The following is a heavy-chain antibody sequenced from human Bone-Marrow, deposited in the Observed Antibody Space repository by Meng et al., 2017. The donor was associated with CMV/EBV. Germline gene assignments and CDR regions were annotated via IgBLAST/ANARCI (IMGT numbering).Heavy chain of an antibody. V-gene: IGHV3-15*01. Sequence: GESLKISCAASGFTFSNAWMSWVRQAPGKGLEWVGRIKSKTDGGTTDYAAPVKGRFTISRDDSKNTLYLQMNSLKTEDTAVYYCTTDPSSYYFDYWGQGTLVTFSS. CDR2: IKSKTDGGTT. D-gene: IGHD6-6*01. J-gene: IGHJ4*02. CDR1: GFTFSNAW. CDR3: TTDPSSYYFDY.